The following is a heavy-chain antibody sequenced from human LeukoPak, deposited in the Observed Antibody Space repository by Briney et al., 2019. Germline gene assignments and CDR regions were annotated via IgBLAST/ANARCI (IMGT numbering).Heavy chain of an antibody. D-gene: IGHD6-19*01. CDR1: GFTFSSYA. Sequence: QSGGSLRLSCAASGFTFSSYAKSWVRQAPGKGLEWVSAISGSGGSTYNADFVRGRFTISRDNSKNTLHLQMNSLRAEDTAVYYCAKDLADLGSGWAPSYYSYGMDVWGQGTTVTVSS. CDR2: ISGSGGST. CDR3: AKDLADLGSGWAPSYYSYGMDV. V-gene: IGHV3-23*01. J-gene: IGHJ6*02.